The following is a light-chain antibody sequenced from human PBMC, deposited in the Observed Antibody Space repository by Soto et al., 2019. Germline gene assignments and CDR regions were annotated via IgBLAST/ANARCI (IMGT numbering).Light chain of an antibody. CDR2: DVS. CDR1: SSDVGGYNY. Sequence: QSALTQPPSASGSPGQSVTISCTGTSSDVGGYNYVSWYQQHPGQAPKLMIHDVSKRPSGVPDRFSGAKSGSTASLTVSGLQAEDEADEYCISYAGSDKLVFGGGTKLTVL. V-gene: IGLV2-8*01. CDR3: ISYAGSDKLV. J-gene: IGLJ3*02.